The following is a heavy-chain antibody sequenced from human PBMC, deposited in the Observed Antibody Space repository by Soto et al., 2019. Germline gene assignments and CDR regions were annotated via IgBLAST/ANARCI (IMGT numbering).Heavy chain of an antibody. Sequence: SVKVSCKASGGTFSSYAISWVRQAPGQGLEWMGGIIPIFGTANYAQKFQGRVTITADESTSTAYMELSSLRSEDTAVYYCARPRDILTVSWYYYGMDVWGQGTTVTVSS. D-gene: IGHD3-9*01. CDR2: IIPIFGTA. CDR1: GGTFSSYA. CDR3: ARPRDILTVSWYYYGMDV. J-gene: IGHJ6*02. V-gene: IGHV1-69*13.